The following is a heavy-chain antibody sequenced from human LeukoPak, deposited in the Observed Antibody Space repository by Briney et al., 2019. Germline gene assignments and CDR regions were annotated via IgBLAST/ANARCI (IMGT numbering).Heavy chain of an antibody. D-gene: IGHD6-25*01. CDR3: ARKANGMAAPFDS. Sequence: LGESLSLSCEASGYNFSNYWINWVRQKPGKGLEWMGIIYPGDSDTRYGPSFQGHVTISADRSANTAYLQWSRLEASDTAKYFCARKANGMAAPFDSWAQGTLVAHSS. V-gene: IGHV5-51*01. CDR1: GYNFSNYW. CDR2: IYPGDSDT. J-gene: IGHJ4*02.